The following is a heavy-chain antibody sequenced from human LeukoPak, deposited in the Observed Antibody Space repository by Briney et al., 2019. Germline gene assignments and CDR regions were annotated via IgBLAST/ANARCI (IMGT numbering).Heavy chain of an antibody. J-gene: IGHJ6*03. Sequence: SETLSLTCTVSGGSISSGSYYWRWIRQPAGKGLEWIGRIYTSGSTNYNPSLKSRVTISVDTSKNQFSLKLSYVTAAYTAVYYCAREHCSGGSCYSIYYYYYMDVWGKGTTVTVSS. CDR1: GGSISSGSYY. V-gene: IGHV4-61*02. CDR2: IYTSGST. CDR3: AREHCSGGSCYSIYYYYYMDV. D-gene: IGHD2-15*01.